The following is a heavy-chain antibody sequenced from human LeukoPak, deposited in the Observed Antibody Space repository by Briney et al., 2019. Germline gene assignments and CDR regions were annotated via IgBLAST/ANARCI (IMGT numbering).Heavy chain of an antibody. D-gene: IGHD1-26*01. J-gene: IGHJ6*03. CDR3: ARVKYSGSYSDYMDV. CDR1: GFTVSSNY. V-gene: IGHV3-66*02. Sequence: PGGSLRLSCAASGFTVSSNYMSWVRQAPGKGLEWVSVIYSGGSTYYADSVKGRFNISRDNSKNTLYLQMNSLRDEDTAVYYCARVKYSGSYSDYMDVWGKGTTVTVSS. CDR2: IYSGGST.